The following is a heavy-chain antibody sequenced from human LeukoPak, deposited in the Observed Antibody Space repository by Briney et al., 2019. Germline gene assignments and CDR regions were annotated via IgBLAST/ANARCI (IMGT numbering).Heavy chain of an antibody. V-gene: IGHV5-51*01. CDR3: ARSVCSGGSCYLDY. CDR1: GYSFTSQW. CDR2: ISPGDSDT. J-gene: IGHJ4*02. D-gene: IGHD2-15*01. Sequence: GESLKISCKGSGYSFTSQWIGWVRQMPVKGLEWMGIISPGDSDTRYSPSFQGQVTISADKSINTAYLQWNSLKASDTAMYYCARSVCSGGSCYLDYWGQGTLVTVSS.